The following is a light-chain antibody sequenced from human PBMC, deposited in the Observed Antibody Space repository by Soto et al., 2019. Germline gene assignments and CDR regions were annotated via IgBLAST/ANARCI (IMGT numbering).Light chain of an antibody. Sequence: EIVLTQSPATLSLSPGERATLSCRASQSVSSYLAWYQQKPGQAPRLLIYAASTRAAAVPDRFTGSGSGTGFALTISRLEPEDFGVYYCQQYGDSPLTSGPGTKVDI. J-gene: IGKJ3*01. CDR3: QQYGDSPLT. CDR2: AAS. CDR1: QSVSSY. V-gene: IGKV3-20*01.